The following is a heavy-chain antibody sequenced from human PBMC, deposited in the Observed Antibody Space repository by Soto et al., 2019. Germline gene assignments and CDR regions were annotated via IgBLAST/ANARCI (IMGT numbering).Heavy chain of an antibody. D-gene: IGHD5-18*01. CDR3: AKDSNYGNSYGHFDY. Sequence: QPGGSLRLSCAASGFTFNNYAMSWVRQAPGKGLEWVSGISGSGSITSYADSVKGRFTISRDNSKNTLYLQMNSLRAEDTAIYSCAKDSNYGNSYGHFDYWGQGTLVTVSS. J-gene: IGHJ4*02. CDR1: GFTFNNYA. V-gene: IGHV3-23*01. CDR2: ISGSGSIT.